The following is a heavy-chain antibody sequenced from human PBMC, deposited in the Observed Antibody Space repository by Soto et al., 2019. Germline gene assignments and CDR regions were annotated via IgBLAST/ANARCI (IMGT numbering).Heavy chain of an antibody. CDR3: ASARRGWRAVAGYDDYGMDV. Sequence: QVQLVQSGAEVKKPGSSVKVSCKASGGTFSSYAISWVRQAPGQGLEWMGGIIPIFGTANYAQKCQGRVTITADESTSAAYMELSSLGPEDTAVYYCASARRGWRAVAGYDDYGMDVWGQGTTVTVAS. CDR2: IIPIFGTA. D-gene: IGHD6-19*01. V-gene: IGHV1-69*01. CDR1: GGTFSSYA. J-gene: IGHJ6*02.